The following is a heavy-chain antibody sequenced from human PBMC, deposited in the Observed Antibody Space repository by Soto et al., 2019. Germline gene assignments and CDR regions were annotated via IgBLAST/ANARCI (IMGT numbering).Heavy chain of an antibody. V-gene: IGHV3-7*03. CDR1: GFTFSSYW. CDR3: ARDRSSSGWPPLVYYYYGMDV. D-gene: IGHD6-19*01. Sequence: VGSLRLSGAASGFTFSSYWMSWVRQAPGKGLEWVANIKQDGSEKYYVDSVKGRFTISRDNAKNSLYLQMNSLRAEDTAVYYCARDRSSSGWPPLVYYYYGMDVWGQGTTVTVSS. CDR2: IKQDGSEK. J-gene: IGHJ6*02.